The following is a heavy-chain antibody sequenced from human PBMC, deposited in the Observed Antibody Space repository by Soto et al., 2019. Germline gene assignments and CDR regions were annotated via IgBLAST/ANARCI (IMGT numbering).Heavy chain of an antibody. CDR3: VRNSPIVSTFSGIDGIDQ. CDR2: IIALLDTA. D-gene: IGHD5-12*01. Sequence: QAQMVQSGAEVKKPGSSVKVSCKGSRGKFGSDTVTWVRQAPGQGLEWMGRIIALLDTADYAQRFQGRLTITADKSKTTVYMELSSLTPEDTAVYYCVRNSPIVSTFSGIDGIDQWGQGTLVTVSA. J-gene: IGHJ5*02. V-gene: IGHV1-69*08. CDR1: RGKFGSDT.